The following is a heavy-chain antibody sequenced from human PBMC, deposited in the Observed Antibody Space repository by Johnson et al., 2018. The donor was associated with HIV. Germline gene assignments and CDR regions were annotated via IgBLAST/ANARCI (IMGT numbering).Heavy chain of an antibody. CDR2: ISRSGSTI. CDR3: AKGYYDSPFGFDI. Sequence: QMLLVESGGGLVQPGGSLRLSCAASGFTFSDYYMTWIRQAPGKGLEWVSYISRSGSTIYYADSVKGRFTISRDNSKNALYLQMHNLTTEDTAVYYCAKGYYDSPFGFDIWGQGTMVIVSS. D-gene: IGHD3-3*01. J-gene: IGHJ3*02. V-gene: IGHV3-11*04. CDR1: GFTFSDYY.